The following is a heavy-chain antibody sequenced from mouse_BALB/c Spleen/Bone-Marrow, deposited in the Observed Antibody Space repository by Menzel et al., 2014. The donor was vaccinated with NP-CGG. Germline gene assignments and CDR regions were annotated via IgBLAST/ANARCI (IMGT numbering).Heavy chain of an antibody. Sequence: EVKLVDSGGGLVQPGGSLKLSCAASGFTFSSYGTSWVRQTPDKRLELVATINTNGGNTYYPDSVKGRFTISRDNAKNTLYPQMSSLKSEDTAMYYCARGLDYWGQGTTLTVSS. V-gene: IGHV5-6-3*01. CDR1: GFTFSSYG. J-gene: IGHJ2*01. CDR3: ARGLDY. CDR2: INTNGGNT.